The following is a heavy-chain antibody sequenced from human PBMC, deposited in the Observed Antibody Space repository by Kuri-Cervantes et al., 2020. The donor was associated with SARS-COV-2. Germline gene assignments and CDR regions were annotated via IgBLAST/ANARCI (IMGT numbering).Heavy chain of an antibody. J-gene: IGHJ4*02. V-gene: IGHV4-59*01. CDR2: IYYSGST. CDR3: AREGYRNSGYNFPPDY. Sequence: SETLSLTCTVSGGSISSYYWSWIRQPPGKGLEWIGYIYYSGSTNYNPSLKSRVTISVDTSKNQFSLKLSSVTAADTAVYYCAREGYRNSGYNFPPDYWGQGTLVTVSS. D-gene: IGHD5-12*01. CDR1: GGSISSYY.